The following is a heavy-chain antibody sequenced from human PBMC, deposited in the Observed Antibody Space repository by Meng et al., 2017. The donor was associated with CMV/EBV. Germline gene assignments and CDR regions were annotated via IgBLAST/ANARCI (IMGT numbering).Heavy chain of an antibody. D-gene: IGHD2-21*01. CDR2: IYSGGST. V-gene: IGHV3-66*01. CDR3: ARGHIVGDY. CDR1: GFTVSSNY. J-gene: IGHJ4*02. Sequence: EVWRAGSGGGLGPSVVSIRLPCSAHGFTVSSNYMSWVRQAPGRGLERVIVIYSGGSTYYADSVKGRFTISRDNSKNTLYLQMNSLRAEDTAVYYGARGHIVGDYWGQGTLVTVSS.